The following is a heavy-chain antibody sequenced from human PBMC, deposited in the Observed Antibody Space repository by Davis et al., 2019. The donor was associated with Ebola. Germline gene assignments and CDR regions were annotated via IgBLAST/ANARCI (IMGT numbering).Heavy chain of an antibody. V-gene: IGHV4-39*07. CDR1: GGSISSSSYY. D-gene: IGHD3-16*01. J-gene: IGHJ3*02. CDR2: IYYSGTT. Sequence: SETLSLTCTVSGGSISSSSYYWGWIRQPPGEGLEWIGIIYYSGTTHYNPSLKSRVIISRDTSKNQFSLKLSSVTAADTAVYYCAREAGGGAFDIWGQGTMITVSS. CDR3: AREAGGGAFDI.